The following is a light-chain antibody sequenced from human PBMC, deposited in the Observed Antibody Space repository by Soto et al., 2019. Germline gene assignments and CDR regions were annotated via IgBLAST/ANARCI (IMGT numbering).Light chain of an antibody. CDR2: EVS. Sequence: QSVLTQPASVSGPPGQSITISCTGTSSDVGRYNHVSWYQHHPGKAPKLLISEVSKRPSGVSNRFSGSKSDYTASLTISGLQAEDEADYYCNSHTSGDFRVFGTGTKLTVL. CDR1: SSDVGRYNH. J-gene: IGLJ1*01. CDR3: NSHTSGDFRV. V-gene: IGLV2-14*01.